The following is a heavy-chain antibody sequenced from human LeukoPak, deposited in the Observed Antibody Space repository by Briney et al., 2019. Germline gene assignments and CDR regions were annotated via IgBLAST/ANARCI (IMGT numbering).Heavy chain of an antibody. CDR2: IRSKANSYAT. J-gene: IGHJ4*02. V-gene: IGHV3-73*01. CDR1: GFTFSGSA. Sequence: GGSLRLSCAASGFTFSGSAMHWVRQASGKGLEWVGRIRSKANSYATAYAASVKGRFTISRDDSKNTAYLQMNSLKTEDTAVYYCTRQVEYSSPWGPGYWGQGTLVTVSS. D-gene: IGHD6-6*01. CDR3: TRQVEYSSPWGPGY.